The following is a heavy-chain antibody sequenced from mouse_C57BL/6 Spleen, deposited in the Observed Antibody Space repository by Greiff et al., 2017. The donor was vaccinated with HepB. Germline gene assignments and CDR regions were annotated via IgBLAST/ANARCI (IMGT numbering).Heavy chain of an antibody. CDR3: TSNPRLLLYAMDY. CDR1: GYTFTDYE. CDR2: IDPETGGT. D-gene: IGHD1-1*01. V-gene: IGHV1-15*01. Sequence: VQLQQSGAELVRPGASVTLSCKASGYTFTDYEMHWVKQTPVHGLEWIGAIDPETGGTAYNQKFKGKAILTADKSSSTAYMELRSLTSEDSAVYYCTSNPRLLLYAMDYWGQGTSVTVSS. J-gene: IGHJ4*01.